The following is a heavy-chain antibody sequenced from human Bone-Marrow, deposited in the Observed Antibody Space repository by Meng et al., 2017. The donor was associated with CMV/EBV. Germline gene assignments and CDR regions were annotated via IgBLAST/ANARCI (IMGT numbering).Heavy chain of an antibody. Sequence: RFSCKASGYTFTRNAISWVRQAPGQGLEWMGWISTYDGDKNYAQKIQGRVTMTTDTSTSTAYLDLRDLTSDDTAVYYCARDVGPLDYWGQGTLVTVSS. CDR3: ARDVGPLDY. V-gene: IGHV1-18*01. D-gene: IGHD2-15*01. CDR2: ISTYDGDK. CDR1: GYTFTRNA. J-gene: IGHJ4*02.